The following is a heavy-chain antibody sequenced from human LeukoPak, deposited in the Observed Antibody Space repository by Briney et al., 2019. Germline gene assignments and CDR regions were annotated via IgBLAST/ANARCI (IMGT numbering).Heavy chain of an antibody. D-gene: IGHD3-22*01. CDR1: GGTFSSYA. CDR3: ARYYYDSSGYYGAFDI. CDR2: IIPIFGTA. Sequence: SVKVSCKASGGTFSSYAISWVRQAPGQGLEWMGGIIPIFGTANYAQKFQGRVTITTDESTNTAYMELSSLRSEDTAVYYCARYYYDSSGYYGAFDIWGQGTMVTVSS. V-gene: IGHV1-69*05. J-gene: IGHJ3*02.